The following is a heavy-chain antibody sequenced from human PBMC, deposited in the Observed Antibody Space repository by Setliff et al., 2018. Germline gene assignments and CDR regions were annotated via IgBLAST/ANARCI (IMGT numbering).Heavy chain of an antibody. J-gene: IGHJ6*03. CDR2: ISAYNDNT. CDR1: GYTFTNYG. V-gene: IGHV1-18*01. CDR3: AREGRCYYDSSGYYYDPYYYYYMDV. Sequence: ASVKVSCKASGYTFTNYGISWVRQAPGQGLEWMGWISAYNDNTNYAQKVQGRVTMTTDTSTSTAYMELRSLTSDDTAVYYCAREGRCYYDSSGYYYDPYYYYYMDVWGKGTTVTVSS. D-gene: IGHD3-22*01.